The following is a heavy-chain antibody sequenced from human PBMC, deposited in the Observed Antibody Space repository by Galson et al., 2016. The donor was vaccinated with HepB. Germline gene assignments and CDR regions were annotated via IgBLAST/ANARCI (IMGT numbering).Heavy chain of an antibody. CDR1: GYSFTTYW. CDR2: TNPGYSDT. Sequence: QSGAEVKKPGESLKISCKGSGYSFTTYWIVWVRQMPGKGLEWMGITNPGYSDTRYSPSFQGQVTISIDKSTNTAYLQWSSLKASDTAMYYCARRQLAGAARGGHFDALGQGTLVTVSS. J-gene: IGHJ4*02. CDR3: ARRQLAGAARGGHFDA. D-gene: IGHD1-26*01. V-gene: IGHV5-51*01.